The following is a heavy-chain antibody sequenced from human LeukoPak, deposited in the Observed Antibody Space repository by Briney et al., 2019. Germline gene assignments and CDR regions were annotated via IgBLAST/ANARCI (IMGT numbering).Heavy chain of an antibody. J-gene: IGHJ4*02. CDR2: ISYDGSNK. V-gene: IGHV3-30-3*01. Sequence: GRSLRLSCAASGFTFSSYAMHWVRQAPGKGLEWVAVISYDGSNKYYADSVKGRFTISRDNSKNTLYLQMNSLRAEDTAVYYCERETQFITYYDFWSGYYNAKYFDYWGQGTLVTVSS. D-gene: IGHD3-3*01. CDR3: ERETQFITYYDFWSGYYNAKYFDY. CDR1: GFTFSSYA.